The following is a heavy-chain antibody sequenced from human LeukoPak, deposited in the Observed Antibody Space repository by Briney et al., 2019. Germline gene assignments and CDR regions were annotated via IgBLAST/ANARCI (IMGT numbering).Heavy chain of an antibody. CDR1: GGSISSGDYC. V-gene: IGHV4-30-4*01. CDR3: ARAPTIMITFGE. J-gene: IGHJ4*02. D-gene: IGHD3-16*01. Sequence: SETLSLTCTVSGGSISSGDYCWSWIRQPPGKGLEWIGYIYYSGSTYYNPSLKSRVTISVDTSKNQFSLKLSSVTAADTAVYYCARAPTIMITFGEWGQGTLVTVSS. CDR2: IYYSGST.